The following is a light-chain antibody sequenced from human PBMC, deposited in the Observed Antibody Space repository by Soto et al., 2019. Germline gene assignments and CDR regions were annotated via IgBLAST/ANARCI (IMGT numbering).Light chain of an antibody. Sequence: QSVRTQPAWVSVSPGQSITISCTGTSSDVGSYNLVSWYQQHPGKAPKLMIYEGSKRPSGVSNRFSGSKSGNTASLTISGLQAEDEADYYCCSYAGSSTYVFGTGTKVTVL. V-gene: IGLV2-23*01. CDR3: CSYAGSSTYV. J-gene: IGLJ1*01. CDR1: SSDVGSYNL. CDR2: EGS.